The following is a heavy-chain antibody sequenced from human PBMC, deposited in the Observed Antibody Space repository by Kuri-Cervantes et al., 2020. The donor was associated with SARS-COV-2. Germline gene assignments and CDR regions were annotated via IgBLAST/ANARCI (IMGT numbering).Heavy chain of an antibody. CDR1: GFTFSNAW. D-gene: IGHD6-19*01. CDR3: ARDPTPGIAVAGPWGNFDY. V-gene: IGHV3-15*01. J-gene: IGHJ4*02. CDR2: IKSKTDGGTT. Sequence: GESLKISCAASGFTFSNAWMSWVRQAPGKGLEWVGRIKSKTDGGTTDYAAPVKGRFTVSRDDSKNTLYLQMNSLRAEDTAVYYCARDPTPGIAVAGPWGNFDYWGQGTLVTVSS.